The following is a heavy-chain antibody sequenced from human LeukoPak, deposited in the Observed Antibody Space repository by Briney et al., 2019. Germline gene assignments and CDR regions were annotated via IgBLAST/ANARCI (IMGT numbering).Heavy chain of an antibody. D-gene: IGHD6-13*01. J-gene: IGHJ5*02. CDR3: ARGGASAAARRFDP. V-gene: IGHV1-8*01. Sequence: ASVKVSCKTSGYTFTSYDINWVRQAAGQGLEWMGWMNPNSGNTGYAQKFQGRVTITSSTSTSTAFMELGSLTSEDTAVYYCARGGASAAARRFDPWGQGTLVTVPS. CDR2: MNPNSGNT. CDR1: GYTFTSYD.